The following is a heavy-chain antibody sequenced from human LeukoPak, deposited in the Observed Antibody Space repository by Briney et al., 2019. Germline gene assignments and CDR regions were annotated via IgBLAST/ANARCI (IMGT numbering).Heavy chain of an antibody. CDR1: GFTFSSYG. D-gene: IGHD6-13*01. CDR2: ISGSGGST. J-gene: IGHJ4*02. V-gene: IGHV3-23*01. CDR3: AALYSSLDY. Sequence: SGGSLRLSCAASGFTFSSYGMSWVRQAPGKGLECVSAISGSGGSTYYVDSVKGRFTISRDNAKNSLYLQMNSLRAEDTAVYYCAALYSSLDYWGQGTLVTVSS.